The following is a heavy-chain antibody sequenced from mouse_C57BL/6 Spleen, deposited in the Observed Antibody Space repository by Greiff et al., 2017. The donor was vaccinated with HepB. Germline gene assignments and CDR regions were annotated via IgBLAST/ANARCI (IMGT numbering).Heavy chain of an antibody. V-gene: IGHV1-82*01. D-gene: IGHD2-3*01. CDR2: IYPGDGDT. J-gene: IGHJ1*03. Sequence: QVQLQQSGPELVKPGASVKISCKASGYAFSSSWMNWVKQRPGKGLEWIGRIYPGDGDTNYNGKFKGKATLTADKSSSTAYMQLSSLTSEDSAVYFCAILSPFDVWGTGTTVTVSS. CDR3: AILSPFDV. CDR1: GYAFSSSW.